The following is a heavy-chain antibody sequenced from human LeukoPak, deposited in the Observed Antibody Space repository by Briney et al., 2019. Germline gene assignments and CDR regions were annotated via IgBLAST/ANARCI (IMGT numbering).Heavy chain of an antibody. J-gene: IGHJ4*02. D-gene: IGHD2-21*01. CDR2: INTNTGNP. Sequence: ASVKVSCKASGYTFTNYGMNWVRQAPGQGLEWMGWINTNTGNPMYAQGFTGRFVFSLDTSVSTAYLQISSLKAEDTAVYFCARPGRGGIYFFDFWGQGTLVTVSS. CDR3: ARPGRGGIYFFDF. CDR1: GYTFTNYG. V-gene: IGHV7-4-1*02.